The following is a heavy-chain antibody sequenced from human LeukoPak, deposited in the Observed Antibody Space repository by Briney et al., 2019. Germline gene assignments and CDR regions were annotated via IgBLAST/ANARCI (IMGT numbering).Heavy chain of an antibody. V-gene: IGHV1-2*06. D-gene: IGHD6-19*01. CDR1: GYTFTGYY. CDR2: INPNSGGT. J-gene: IGHJ5*02. Sequence: ASVKVSCKASGYTFTGYYMHWVRQAPGQGLEWMGRINPNSGGTNYAQKFQGGVTMTRDTSISTAYMELSRLRSDDTAVYYCARVSSSDFGVPWGQGTLVTVSS. CDR3: ARVSSSDFGVP.